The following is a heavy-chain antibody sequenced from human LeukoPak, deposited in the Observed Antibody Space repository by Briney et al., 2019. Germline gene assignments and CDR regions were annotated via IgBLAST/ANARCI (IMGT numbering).Heavy chain of an antibody. CDR1: GVSFSGYY. V-gene: IGHV4-34*01. CDR3: AARASPKAFDI. Sequence: SEILSLTCAGYGVSFSGYYWSWIRQPPGKGLEWIGEINHSGSTNYNPSLKSLVTISVDTSKNQFSLKLSSVTAADTAVYYCAARASPKAFDIWGQGTMVTVSS. CDR2: INHSGST. J-gene: IGHJ3*02.